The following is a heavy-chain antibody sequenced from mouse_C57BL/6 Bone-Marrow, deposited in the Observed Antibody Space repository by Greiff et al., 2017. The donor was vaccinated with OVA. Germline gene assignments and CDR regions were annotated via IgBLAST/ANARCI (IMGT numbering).Heavy chain of an antibody. J-gene: IGHJ3*01. CDR3: AKERLNWFAY. CDR1: GYTFTSYW. Sequence: QVQLQQPGAELVRPGTSVKLSCKASGYTFTSYWMHWVKQRPGQGLEWIGVIDPSDSYTNYNQKFKGKATLTVDTSSSTAYMQLSSLTSEDSAVYCCAKERLNWFAYWGQGTLVTVSA. D-gene: IGHD1-3*01. CDR2: IDPSDSYT. V-gene: IGHV1-59*01.